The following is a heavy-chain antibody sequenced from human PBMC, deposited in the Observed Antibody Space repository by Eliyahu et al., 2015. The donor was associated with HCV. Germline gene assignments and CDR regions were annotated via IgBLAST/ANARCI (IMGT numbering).Heavy chain of an antibody. V-gene: IGHV3-73*02. D-gene: IGHD7-27*01. CDR1: GFTFSGSA. J-gene: IGHJ4*02. CDR3: TQNWGLYYFDY. CDR2: IRNKADNYAT. Sequence: EVQLVESGGGLVQPGGSLXLSCAASGFTFSGSAIHWVRQASGKGLEWVGRIRNKADNYATAYAASVKGRFTISRDDSRNTAYLQMNSLKTEDTAVYFCTQNWGLYYFDYWGQGTLVTVSS.